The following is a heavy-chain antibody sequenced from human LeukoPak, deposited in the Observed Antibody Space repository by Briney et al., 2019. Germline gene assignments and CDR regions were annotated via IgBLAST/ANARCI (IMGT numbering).Heavy chain of an antibody. D-gene: IGHD6-19*01. CDR2: ISYDGSIK. Sequence: GGSLRLSCAASGFTFSSYAMHWVRQAPGKGLEWVAVISYDGSIKYYADSVKGRFTISRDNSKNTLYLQMNSLRAEDTAVYYCARDGRDSSGWWNYWGQGTLVTVSS. CDR1: GFTFSSYA. J-gene: IGHJ4*02. CDR3: ARDGRDSSGWWNY. V-gene: IGHV3-30*04.